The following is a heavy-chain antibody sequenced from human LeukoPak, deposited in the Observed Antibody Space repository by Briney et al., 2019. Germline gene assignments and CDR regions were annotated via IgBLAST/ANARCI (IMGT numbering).Heavy chain of an antibody. D-gene: IGHD4-17*01. Sequence: VASVKVSCKASGYTFTGYYIHWVRQAPGQGLEWLGWINPKNGDTNYPQKFLGRVAVTRDTSISTAYMELNRLTSDDTAVYYCATDMTSVTTFDYWGQGTLVTVSS. V-gene: IGHV1-2*02. CDR1: GYTFTGYY. J-gene: IGHJ4*02. CDR2: INPKNGDT. CDR3: ATDMTSVTTFDY.